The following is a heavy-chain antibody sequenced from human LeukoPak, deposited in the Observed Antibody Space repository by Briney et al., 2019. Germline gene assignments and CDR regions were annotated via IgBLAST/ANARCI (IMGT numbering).Heavy chain of an antibody. Sequence: SETLSLTCTVSGGSISSYYWSWIRQPPGKGLEWIGYIYYSGSTNYNPSLKSRVTISVDTSKNQFTLKLSSVTAADTAVYYCAREVTESGYCSSTSCYYYYYRDVWGKGTTVTVSS. J-gene: IGHJ6*03. V-gene: IGHV4-59*01. CDR3: AREVTESGYCSSTSCYYYYYRDV. D-gene: IGHD2-2*01. CDR1: GGSISSYY. CDR2: IYYSGST.